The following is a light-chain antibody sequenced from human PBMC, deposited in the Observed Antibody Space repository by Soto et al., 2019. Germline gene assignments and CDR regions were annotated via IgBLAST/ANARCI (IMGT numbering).Light chain of an antibody. J-gene: IGKJ1*01. CDR3: QQYNGWPRT. CDR2: GTS. CDR1: QSVSSN. V-gene: IGKV3-15*01. Sequence: ETVMTQSPATLSVSPGERATLSCRASQSVSSNLAWYQQQPGQAPRLLISGTSTRAPGVPARFSGSGSGTEFTLTISSLQSEDFAVYYCQQYNGWPRTFGQGTKVEIK.